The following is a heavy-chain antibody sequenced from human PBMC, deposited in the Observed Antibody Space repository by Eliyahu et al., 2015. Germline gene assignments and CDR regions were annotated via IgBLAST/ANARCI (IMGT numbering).Heavy chain of an antibody. CDR1: GFALGGYS. J-gene: IGHJ4*02. CDR2: ITGGGSST. D-gene: IGHD2-21*01. V-gene: IGHV3-21*01. CDR3: AKTMPAGVVYDF. Sequence: EVQLVESGGGLVKPGGSLRLSCAASGFALGGYSMNWGRQASGKGLGWVSSITGGGSSTYYADSVKGRFTISRDNAKNSLYLQMNSLRAEDTAVYYCAKTMPAGVVYDFWGQGTLVTVSS.